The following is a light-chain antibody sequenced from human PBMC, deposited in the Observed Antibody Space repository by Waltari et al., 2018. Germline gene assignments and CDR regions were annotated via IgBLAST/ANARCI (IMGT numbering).Light chain of an antibody. CDR3: SSYTSSSTLV. Sequence: QSALTQPASVSGSPGQSITISCTGTSSDVGDYNYVSWYQQHPGKAPKLMIYDVSKRPSGVSTRFSGSKSVNTASLTFSGLQAEDEADYHCSSYTSSSTLVFGGGTKLTVL. CDR1: SSDVGDYNY. V-gene: IGLV2-14*01. J-gene: IGLJ3*02. CDR2: DVS.